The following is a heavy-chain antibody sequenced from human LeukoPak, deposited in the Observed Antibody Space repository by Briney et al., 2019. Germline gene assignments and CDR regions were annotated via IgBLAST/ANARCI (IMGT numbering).Heavy chain of an antibody. V-gene: IGHV3-23*01. Sequence: LSLTCTVSGYSISSGYYWGWIRQPPGKGLEWVSAISGSGGSTYYADSVKGRFTISRDNSKNSLYLQMNSLRAEDTAAYYCARETPDSSGWDWGQGTLVTVSS. D-gene: IGHD6-19*01. CDR2: ISGSGGST. CDR1: GYSISSGYY. J-gene: IGHJ4*02. CDR3: ARETPDSSGWD.